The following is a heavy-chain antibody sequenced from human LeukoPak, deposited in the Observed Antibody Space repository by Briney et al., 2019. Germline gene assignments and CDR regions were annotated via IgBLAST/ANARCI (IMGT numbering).Heavy chain of an antibody. J-gene: IGHJ4*02. V-gene: IGHV4-39*07. CDR3: AREGGGFDY. CDR1: GGSISSSSYY. Sequence: SETLSLTCTVSGGSISSSSYYWGWIRQPPGKGLEWIGSIYYSGSTYYNPSHKSRDTIAVDTSKNQCSLKLSSVTAADTAVYYCAREGGGFDYWGQGTLVTVSS. D-gene: IGHD3-16*01. CDR2: IYYSGST.